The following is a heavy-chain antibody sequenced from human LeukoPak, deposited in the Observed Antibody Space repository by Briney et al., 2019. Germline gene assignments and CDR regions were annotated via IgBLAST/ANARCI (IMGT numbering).Heavy chain of an antibody. CDR2: LSGSGGYT. CDR1: GFTFSSYG. CDR3: AKSKYGDYRLFDY. D-gene: IGHD4-17*01. J-gene: IGHJ4*02. Sequence: GGSLRLSCAASGFTFSSYGMSWVRQAPGKGLEWVSALSGSGGYTYYADSVKGRFTISRDNSKNTLYLQMNSLRVEDTALYFCAKSKYGDYRLFDYWGQGTLVTV. V-gene: IGHV3-23*01.